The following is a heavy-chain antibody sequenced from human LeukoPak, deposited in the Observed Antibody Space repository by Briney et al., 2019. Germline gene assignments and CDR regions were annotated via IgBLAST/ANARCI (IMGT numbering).Heavy chain of an antibody. D-gene: IGHD6-19*01. CDR3: ARGLVYSSGWYLYYYYYMDV. J-gene: IGHJ6*03. Sequence: SETLSLTCAVYGGSFSGYYWSWIRQPPGKGLEWIGEINHSGSTNYNPSLKSRVTISVDTSKNQCSLKLSSVTAADTAVYYCARGLVYSSGWYLYYYYYMDVWGKGTTVTVSS. V-gene: IGHV4-34*01. CDR1: GGSFSGYY. CDR2: INHSGST.